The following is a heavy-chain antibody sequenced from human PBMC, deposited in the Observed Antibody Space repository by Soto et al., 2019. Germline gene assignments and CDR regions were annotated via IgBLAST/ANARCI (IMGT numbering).Heavy chain of an antibody. CDR3: AKVGVGAVAVGAFDI. J-gene: IGHJ3*02. V-gene: IGHV3-30*18. D-gene: IGHD6-19*01. CDR2: ISYDGSNK. CDR1: GFTFSSYG. Sequence: QVQLVESGGGVVQPVRSLRLSCAASGFTFSSYGMHWVRQAPGKGLEWVAVISYDGSNKYYADSVKGRFTISRDNSKNPLYLQMNSLRAEETAVYYCAKVGVGAVAVGAFDIWGQGTMVTVSS.